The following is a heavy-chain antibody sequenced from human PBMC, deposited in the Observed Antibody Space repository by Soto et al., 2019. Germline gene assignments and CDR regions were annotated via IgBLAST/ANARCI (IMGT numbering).Heavy chain of an antibody. CDR1: GGSISSYY. Sequence: PSETLSLTCTVSGGSISSYYWSWIRQPPGKGLEWIGYIYYSGSTNYNPSLKSRVTISVDTSKNQFSLKLSSVTAADTAVYYCAREYYDILTGPPFPNWFDPWGQGTLVTVSS. CDR2: IYYSGST. D-gene: IGHD3-9*01. J-gene: IGHJ5*02. V-gene: IGHV4-59*01. CDR3: AREYYDILTGPPFPNWFDP.